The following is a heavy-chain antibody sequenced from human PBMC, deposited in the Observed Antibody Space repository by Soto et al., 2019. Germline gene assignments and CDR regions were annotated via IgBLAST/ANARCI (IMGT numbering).Heavy chain of an antibody. D-gene: IGHD3-22*01. CDR3: TGDSSGYYRYYYYGMDV. V-gene: IGHV3-15*07. Sequence: EVQLVESGGGLVKPGGSLRLSCAASGFTFSNAWMNWVRQAPGKGLEWVGRIKSKTDGGTTDYAAPVKGRFTISRDDSKNTRYLQMNSLKTEDTAVYYCTGDSSGYYRYYYYGMDVWGQGTTVTVSS. CDR2: IKSKTDGGTT. J-gene: IGHJ6*02. CDR1: GFTFSNAW.